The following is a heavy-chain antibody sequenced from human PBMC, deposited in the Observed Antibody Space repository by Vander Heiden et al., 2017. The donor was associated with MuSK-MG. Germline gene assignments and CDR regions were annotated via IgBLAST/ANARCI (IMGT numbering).Heavy chain of an antibody. CDR3: AKDTLAVENGGTFDY. D-gene: IGHD6-19*01. CDR1: GFAFDDSG. CDR2: ISWNGGRI. Sequence: EVQLVESGGGWVQPGRSLRLSCAASGFAFDDSGMHWVRQAPGKGLEWVSGISWNGGRIAYADSAKGRFTISRDNAQKSLYLQMNSLRVEETAVYYCAKDTLAVENGGTFDYWGQGTLVTVSS. J-gene: IGHJ4*02. V-gene: IGHV3-9*01.